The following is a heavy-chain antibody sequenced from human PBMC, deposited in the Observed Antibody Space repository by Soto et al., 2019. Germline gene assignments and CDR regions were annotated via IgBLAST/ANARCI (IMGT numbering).Heavy chain of an antibody. D-gene: IGHD3-22*01. Sequence: GESLKISCKGSGYSFTSYWISWVRQMPGKGLERMGRIDPSDSYTNYSPSFQGHVTISADKSISTAYLQWSSLKASDTAMYYCARGRQGYYYDSSGSWFDPWGQGTLVTVSS. CDR3: ARGRQGYYYDSSGSWFDP. CDR2: IDPSDSYT. V-gene: IGHV5-10-1*01. J-gene: IGHJ5*02. CDR1: GYSFTSYW.